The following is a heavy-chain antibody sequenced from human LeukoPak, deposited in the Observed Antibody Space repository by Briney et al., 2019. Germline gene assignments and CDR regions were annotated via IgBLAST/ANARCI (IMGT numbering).Heavy chain of an antibody. J-gene: IGHJ4*02. D-gene: IGHD3-22*01. CDR3: ARERDYYDSSGYSY. Sequence: ASVKVSCKASGYTFTSYDINWVRQATGQGLEWMGWMNPNSGNTGYAQKFQGRVTMTRNTSISTAYMELSRLRSDDTAVYYCARERDYYDSSGYSYWGQGTLVTVSS. CDR2: MNPNSGNT. CDR1: GYTFTSYD. V-gene: IGHV1-8*01.